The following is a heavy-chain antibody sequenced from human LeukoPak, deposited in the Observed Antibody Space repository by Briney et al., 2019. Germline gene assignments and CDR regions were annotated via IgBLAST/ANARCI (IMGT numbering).Heavy chain of an antibody. CDR2: IYHSGST. V-gene: IGHV4-30-2*01. Sequence: SPSRTLSLTCAVSGGSISSGGYSWSWIRQPPGKGLEWIGYIYHSGSTYYNPSLKSRATISVDRSKNQFSLKLSSVTAADTAVYYCARWGLLYGMDVWGQGTTVTVSS. J-gene: IGHJ6*02. CDR3: ARWGLLYGMDV. CDR1: GGSISSGGYS. D-gene: IGHD3-10*01.